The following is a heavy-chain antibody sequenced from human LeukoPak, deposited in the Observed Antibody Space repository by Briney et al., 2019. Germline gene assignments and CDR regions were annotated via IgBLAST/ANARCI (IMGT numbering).Heavy chain of an antibody. CDR2: IYSGGST. CDR3: AKDGYSSSWYLKETAYYDF. Sequence: PGGSLRLSCAASGFTVSSNYMSWVRQAPGKGLEWVSVIYSGGSTYYADSVKGRFTISRDNSKNTLYLQMNSLRPEDTAVYYCAKDGYSSSWYLKETAYYDFWGQGTLVTVSS. CDR1: GFTVSSNY. V-gene: IGHV3-53*05. D-gene: IGHD6-13*01. J-gene: IGHJ4*02.